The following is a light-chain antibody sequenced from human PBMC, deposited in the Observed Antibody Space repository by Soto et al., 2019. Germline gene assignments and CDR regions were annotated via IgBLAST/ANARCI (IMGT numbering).Light chain of an antibody. J-gene: IGKJ1*01. V-gene: IGKV3-20*01. CDR1: QSVSSN. CDR3: QQYVRSGT. Sequence: TRPPATLTVAKVEITTFSFRSSQSVSSNLAWYQQKPGQAPRLLIYGASNRATGIPDRFSGSGSGTDFTLTISRLEPEDIAVYYSQQYVRSGTFGQVAKVDFK. CDR2: GAS.